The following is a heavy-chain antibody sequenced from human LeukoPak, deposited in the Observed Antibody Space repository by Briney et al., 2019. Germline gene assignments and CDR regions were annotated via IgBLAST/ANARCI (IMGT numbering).Heavy chain of an antibody. Sequence: GGSLRLSCAASGFTFSSYSMNWVRQAPGKGLEWVSSISSSSSYIYYADSVEGRFTISRDNAKNSLYLQMNSLRAEDTAVYYCASSAFRTGTWSWGQGTLVTVSS. J-gene: IGHJ4*02. CDR1: GFTFSSYS. CDR2: ISSSSSYI. D-gene: IGHD2-8*02. V-gene: IGHV3-21*01. CDR3: ASSAFRTGTWS.